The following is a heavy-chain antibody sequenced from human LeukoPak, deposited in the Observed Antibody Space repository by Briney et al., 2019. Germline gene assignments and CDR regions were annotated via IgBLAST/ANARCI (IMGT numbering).Heavy chain of an antibody. CDR2: VNPNSGGT. D-gene: IGHD3-10*01. Sequence: ASVKVSCKASGYTFTGYYMHWVRQAPGQGLEWMGWVNPNSGGTNYAQKFQGRVTMTRDTSISTAYMELSRLRSDDTAVYYCARRKYYYGSGRSSVWFDPWGQGTLVTISS. CDR3: ARRKYYYGSGRSSVWFDP. J-gene: IGHJ5*02. V-gene: IGHV1-2*02. CDR1: GYTFTGYY.